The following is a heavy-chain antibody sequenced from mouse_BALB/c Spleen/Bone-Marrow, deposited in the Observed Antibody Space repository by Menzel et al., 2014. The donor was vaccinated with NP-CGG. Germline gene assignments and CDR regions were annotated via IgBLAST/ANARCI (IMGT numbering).Heavy chain of an antibody. V-gene: IGHV5-6*01. Sequence: EVKLMESGGDLVEPGGSLKLSCAASGFTFSSYGMSWVRQTPDKRLEWVATVGGGDSYTYYPDFVKGRFTISRDIAKNTLYLHMSSLKSEDTAMYYCAFITAIAYWSQGTLVTVSA. D-gene: IGHD1-1*01. CDR3: AFITAIAY. J-gene: IGHJ3*01. CDR2: VGGGDSYT. CDR1: GFTFSSYG.